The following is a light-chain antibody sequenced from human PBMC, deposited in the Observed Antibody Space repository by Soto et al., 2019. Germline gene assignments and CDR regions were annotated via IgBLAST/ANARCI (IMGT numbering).Light chain of an antibody. CDR2: DST. Sequence: EIVLTQSPGTLSLSPGERATLSCRASQTVGSNLAWYQQKPAQAPRLLIYDSTNRAAGIPARFSGSRSGTDFTLTISSVEPEDFAMYYCHQRNQFGQGTRLEIK. V-gene: IGKV3D-11*03. CDR3: HQRNQ. J-gene: IGKJ5*01. CDR1: QTVGSN.